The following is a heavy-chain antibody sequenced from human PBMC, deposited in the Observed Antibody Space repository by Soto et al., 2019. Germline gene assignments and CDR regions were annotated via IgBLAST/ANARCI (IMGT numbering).Heavy chain of an antibody. J-gene: IGHJ2*01. V-gene: IGHV3-30*18. Sequence: EQLAESGGGVVQSGRSLRLSCEASGFTFSSFGMHWVRQAPGKGLEWVAVISYDGSDTYFADSVKDRFTISRDNSKNTVYLQMNSLRVEDTAVYYCVKDIHFLGIWYFDLWGRGSLVSVSS. CDR2: ISYDGSDT. CDR1: GFTFSSFG. D-gene: IGHD3-16*01. CDR3: VKDIHFLGIWYFDL.